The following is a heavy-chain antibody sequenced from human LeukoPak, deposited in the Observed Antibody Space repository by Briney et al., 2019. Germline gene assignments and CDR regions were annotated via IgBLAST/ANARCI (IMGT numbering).Heavy chain of an antibody. D-gene: IGHD6-25*01. Sequence: GGSLRLSCAASGFTFSTYGMHWVRQAPGKGLEWVAVIWYDGSDKYYADSVKGRFTISRDNSKNTLYLQVNSLGAEDTAVYYCARDRSSAFDYWGQGTLVTVSS. J-gene: IGHJ4*02. CDR3: ARDRSSAFDY. CDR1: GFTFSTYG. V-gene: IGHV3-33*01. CDR2: IWYDGSDK.